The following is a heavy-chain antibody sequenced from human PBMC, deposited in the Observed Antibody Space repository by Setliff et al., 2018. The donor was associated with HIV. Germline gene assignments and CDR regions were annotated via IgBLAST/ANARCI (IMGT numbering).Heavy chain of an antibody. CDR3: AKDRRGITGTKSCAWFDP. CDR1: GFSINNYG. D-gene: IGHD1-7*01. CDR2: ISGSGGST. J-gene: IGHJ5*02. V-gene: IGHV3-23*01. Sequence: GGSLRLSCVASGFSINNYGMNWVRQAPGKGLEWVSTISGSGGSTYYADSVKGRFTISRDNSKNTLYLQMNSLRAEDTAVYYCAKDRRGITGTKSCAWFDPWGQGTLVTVSS.